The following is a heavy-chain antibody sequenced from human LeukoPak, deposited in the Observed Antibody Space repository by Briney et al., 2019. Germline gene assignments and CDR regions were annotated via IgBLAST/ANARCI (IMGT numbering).Heavy chain of an antibody. D-gene: IGHD6-6*01. CDR3: ARFGRVAARPFDY. V-gene: IGHV3-7*01. CDR2: IKQDGSEK. J-gene: IGHJ4*02. Sequence: GGSLRLSCAASGFTFSSYWMSWVRQAPGKGLEWVANIKQDGSEKYYVDSVKGRFTISRDNAKNSLYLQMNSLRAEDTAVYYCARFGRVAARPFDYWGQGTLVTVSS. CDR1: GFTFSSYW.